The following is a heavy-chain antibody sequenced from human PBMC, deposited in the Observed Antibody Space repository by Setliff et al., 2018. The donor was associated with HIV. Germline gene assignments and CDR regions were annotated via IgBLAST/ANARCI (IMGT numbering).Heavy chain of an antibody. J-gene: IGHJ4*02. CDR1: GGSISSGGYS. CDR2: INHSGST. V-gene: IGHV4-30-2*01. Sequence: SETLSLTCAVSGGSISSGGYSWSWIRQPPGKGLEWIGEINHSGSTTYNPSLKSRVAISADKSKNQFSLKLSSVTAADTAVYYCARRPYYFDSWGQGTLVTVSS. CDR3: ARRPYYFDS. D-gene: IGHD6-6*01.